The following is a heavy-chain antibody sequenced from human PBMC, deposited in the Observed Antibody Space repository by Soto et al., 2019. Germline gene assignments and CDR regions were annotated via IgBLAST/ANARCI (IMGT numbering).Heavy chain of an antibody. CDR2: IIPIFGTA. D-gene: IGHD6-13*01. CDR3: ARDLRDSSSWPDAFDI. Sequence: SVKVSCKASGYTFSSYAISWVRQAPGQGLEWMGGIIPIFGTANYAQKFQGRVTITADKSTSTAYMELSSLRSEDTAVYYCARDLRDSSSWPDAFDIWGQGTMVTVSS. CDR1: GYTFSSYA. J-gene: IGHJ3*02. V-gene: IGHV1-69*06.